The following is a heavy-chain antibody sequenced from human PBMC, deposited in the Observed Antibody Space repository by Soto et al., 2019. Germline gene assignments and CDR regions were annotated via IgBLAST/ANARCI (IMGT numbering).Heavy chain of an antibody. V-gene: IGHV4-31*03. CDR1: GGSISSGGYY. Sequence: SETLSLTCTVSGGSISSGGYYWSWIRQHPGKGLEWIGYIYYSGSSYYNPSLKSRVTISVDTSKNQFSLKLSSVTAADTAVYYCARVDYDFWSGSLNWFDPWGQGTLVTVSS. D-gene: IGHD3-3*01. CDR3: ARVDYDFWSGSLNWFDP. CDR2: IYYSGSS. J-gene: IGHJ5*02.